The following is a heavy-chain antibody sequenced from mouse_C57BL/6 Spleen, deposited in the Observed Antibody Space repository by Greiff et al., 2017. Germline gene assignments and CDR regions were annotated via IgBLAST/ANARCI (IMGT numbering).Heavy chain of an antibody. CDR2: IYPGSGST. J-gene: IGHJ2*01. D-gene: IGHD1-1*01. CDR1: GYTFTSYW. V-gene: IGHV1-55*01. CDR3: AREYYGRGRYFDY. Sequence: QVQLQQSGAELVKPGASVKMSCKAYGYTFTSYWITWVKQRPGQGLEWIGDIYPGSGSTNYNEKFKSKATLTVDTSSSTAYMQLSSLTSEDSAVYYCAREYYGRGRYFDYWGQGTTLTVSS.